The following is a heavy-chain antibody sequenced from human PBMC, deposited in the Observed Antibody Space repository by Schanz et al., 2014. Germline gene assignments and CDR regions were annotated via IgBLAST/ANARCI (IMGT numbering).Heavy chain of an antibody. CDR2: ISDSGDTA. J-gene: IGHJ4*02. D-gene: IGHD5-12*01. V-gene: IGHV3-23*04. CDR1: GFTFTNYA. CDR3: ARKVVATIGGYYDN. Sequence: EVQLVESGGGLVQPGGSLRLSCAASGFTFTNYAMSWVRQAPGKGLEWVSLISDSGDTAYYTDSVKGRFTISRDNFKGALYLQMSSLRAEDTAVYYCARKVVATIGGYYDNWGQGPLDIVSS.